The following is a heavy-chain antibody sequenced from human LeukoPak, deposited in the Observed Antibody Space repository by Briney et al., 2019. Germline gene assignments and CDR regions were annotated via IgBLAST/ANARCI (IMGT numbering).Heavy chain of an antibody. D-gene: IGHD2-2*01. Sequence: PSETLSLTCTVSGGSINSGTLSWSWIRQPAGKGLEWIGHIYSSGSTSYNPSLKSRVTMSLDMTKNQFSLNLRSVTAADTAVYYCARDGEYCSSTSCPIPDYWGQGTLVTVSS. J-gene: IGHJ4*02. CDR1: GGSINSGTLS. CDR2: IYSSGST. V-gene: IGHV4-61*09. CDR3: ARDGEYCSSTSCPIPDY.